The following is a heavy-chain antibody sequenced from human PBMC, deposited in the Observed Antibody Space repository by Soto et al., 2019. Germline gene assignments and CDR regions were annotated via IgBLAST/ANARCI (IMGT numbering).Heavy chain of an antibody. CDR3: ARLLRRITMIVVVNDAFEI. D-gene: IGHD3-22*01. Sequence: PSETLSLTSTVYGGSFSGYYWSWIRQPPGKGLEWIGEINHSGSTNYNPSLKSRVTISVDTSKNQFSLKLSSVTAADTAVYYCARLLRRITMIVVVNDAFEIWGQGTMVT. J-gene: IGHJ3*02. CDR1: GGSFSGYY. CDR2: INHSGST. V-gene: IGHV4-34*01.